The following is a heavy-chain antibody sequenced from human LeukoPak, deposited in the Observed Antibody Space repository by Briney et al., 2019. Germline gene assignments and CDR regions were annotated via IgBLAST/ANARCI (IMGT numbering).Heavy chain of an antibody. Sequence: ASVKVSCKASGYTFTSYGISWVRQAPGQGLEWMGWISAYNGNTNCAQKLQGRVTMTTDTSTSTAYMELRSLRSDDTAVYYCARASDYDSSGYTFDYWGQGTLVTVSS. CDR2: ISAYNGNT. J-gene: IGHJ4*02. CDR1: GYTFTSYG. D-gene: IGHD3-22*01. CDR3: ARASDYDSSGYTFDY. V-gene: IGHV1-18*01.